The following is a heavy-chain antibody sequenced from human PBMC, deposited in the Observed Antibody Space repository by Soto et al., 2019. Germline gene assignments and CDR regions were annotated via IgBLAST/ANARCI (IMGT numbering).Heavy chain of an antibody. D-gene: IGHD2-15*01. CDR2: IYYTGST. Sequence: SETLSLTCTVSGGSISSYFCSWIRQPPGKGLEWIGYIYYTGSTNYNPSLKSRVTISVDTSKNQFSLKLSSVTAADTAVYYCARDRDGGNAYYYYYGMDVWGQGTTVTVSS. J-gene: IGHJ6*02. CDR3: ARDRDGGNAYYYYYGMDV. V-gene: IGHV4-59*01. CDR1: GGSISSYF.